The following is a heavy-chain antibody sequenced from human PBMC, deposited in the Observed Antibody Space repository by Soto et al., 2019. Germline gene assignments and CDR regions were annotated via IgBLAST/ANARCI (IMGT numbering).Heavy chain of an antibody. D-gene: IGHD3-3*01. CDR2: INHTGGT. CDR1: GGSVNGYY. V-gene: IGHV4-34*01. Sequence: PSETLSLTCAVYGGSVNGYYWNWIRQPPGKGLEWIGEINHTGGTHYNPSLKSRVTMSVDTSKNQFSLRLSSVTAADTAIYYCATPIKVFGLLIPPFDPWGQGTQVTVSS. CDR3: ATPIKVFGLLIPPFDP. J-gene: IGHJ5*02.